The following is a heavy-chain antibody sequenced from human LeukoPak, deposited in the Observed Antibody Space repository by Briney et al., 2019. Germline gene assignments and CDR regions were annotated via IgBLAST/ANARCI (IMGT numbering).Heavy chain of an antibody. Sequence: SETLSLTCAVYGGSFSGYYWGWIRQPPGKGLEWIGSIYHSGSTYYNPSLKSRVTISVDTSKNQFSLRLSSVTAADTAVYYCARPVADNTLHSASDYWGQGTLVTVSS. CDR1: GGSFSGYY. J-gene: IGHJ4*02. CDR3: ARPVADNTLHSASDY. CDR2: IYHSGST. D-gene: IGHD6-19*01. V-gene: IGHV4-38-2*01.